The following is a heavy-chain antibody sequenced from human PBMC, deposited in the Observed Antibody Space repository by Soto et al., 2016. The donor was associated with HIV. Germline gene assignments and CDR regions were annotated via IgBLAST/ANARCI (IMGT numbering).Heavy chain of an antibody. V-gene: IGHV3-73*01. CDR1: GFTFSDCA. CDR3: TRDGGTYNWLDS. J-gene: IGHJ5*01. CDR2: ARTKAANTAT. Sequence: EVQLVESGGDLVQPGGSLKLSCAGSGFTFSDCAIHWVRQASGKGLEWIGVARTKAANTATEYLASVKGRFTISRDDSENLAYLQMNSLKSEDTAIYYCTRDGGTYNWLDSWGQGTPVTVSS. D-gene: IGHD1-26*01.